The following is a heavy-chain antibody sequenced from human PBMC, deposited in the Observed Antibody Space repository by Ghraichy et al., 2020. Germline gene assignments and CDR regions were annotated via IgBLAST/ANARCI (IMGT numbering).Heavy chain of an antibody. CDR3: ARPRMGGYEVDY. Sequence: ASVKVSCKASGYTFTGYYMHWVRQAPGQGLEWMGWINPNSGGTNYAQKFQGRVTMTRDTSISTAYMELSRLRSDDTAVYYCARPRMGGYEVDYWGQGTLVTVSS. CDR2: INPNSGGT. CDR1: GYTFTGYY. J-gene: IGHJ4*02. V-gene: IGHV1-2*02. D-gene: IGHD1-26*01.